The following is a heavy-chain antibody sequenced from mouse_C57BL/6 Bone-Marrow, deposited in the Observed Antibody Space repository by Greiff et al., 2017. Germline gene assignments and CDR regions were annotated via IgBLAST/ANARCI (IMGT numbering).Heavy chain of an antibody. CDR1: GFTFSSYA. V-gene: IGHV5-9-1*02. CDR3: TSFYYDYDGGFDY. J-gene: IGHJ2*01. Sequence: EVMLVESGEGLVKPGGSLKLSCAASGFTFSSYALSWVRQTPEKRLEWVAYISSGGDYIYYADTVKGRFTISRDNARNTLYLQMSSLKSEDTALYYCTSFYYDYDGGFDYWGQGTTLTVSS. D-gene: IGHD2-4*01. CDR2: ISSGGDYI.